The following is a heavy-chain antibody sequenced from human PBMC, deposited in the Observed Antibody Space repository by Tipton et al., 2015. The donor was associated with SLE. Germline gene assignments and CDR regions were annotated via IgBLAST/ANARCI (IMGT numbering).Heavy chain of an antibody. J-gene: IGHJ4*02. CDR2: IYSSGSP. V-gene: IGHV3-66*02. D-gene: IGHD6-19*01. CDR3: AKDPLSRWLAGLGD. CDR1: GFTFSSND. Sequence: SLRLSCAASGFTFSSNDMHWVRQTPGKGLEWVSTIYSSGSPNYADSVKGRFTISRDNSKNMLYLQMNSLRPEDTAVYYCAKDPLSRWLAGLGDWGRGLLVTVSS.